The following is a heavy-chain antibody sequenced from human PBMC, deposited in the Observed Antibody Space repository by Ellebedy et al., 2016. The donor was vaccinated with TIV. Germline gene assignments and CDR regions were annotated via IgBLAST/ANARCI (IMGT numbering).Heavy chain of an antibody. J-gene: IGHJ6*03. CDR2: IFRTGST. Sequence: GSLRLSCAVSGGSISDGYWWSWVRQTPGKGLEWFGEIFRTGSTNYNPSLKSRVTISVDTSMKQFSLRLRFVTAADTAIYYCARNGDYSMDVWGKGITVTVSS. CDR1: GGSISDGYW. V-gene: IGHV4-4*02. CDR3: ARNGDYSMDV. D-gene: IGHD1-1*01.